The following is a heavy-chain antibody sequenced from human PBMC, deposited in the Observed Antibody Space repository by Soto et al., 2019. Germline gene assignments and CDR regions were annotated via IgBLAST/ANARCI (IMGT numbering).Heavy chain of an antibody. Sequence: QVQLVQSGAEVKKPGASVKVSCKASGYIFRSHGVSWMRQAPGQGLEWMGWISPYNGNTNYAQHLQGRVTMTPDTSTSTAYMELRSLRSDDTAVYYCARFEYRSTDPLGYAFDIWGQGTMVTVSS. D-gene: IGHD6-6*01. CDR2: ISPYNGNT. CDR1: GYIFRSHG. J-gene: IGHJ3*02. V-gene: IGHV1-18*01. CDR3: ARFEYRSTDPLGYAFDI.